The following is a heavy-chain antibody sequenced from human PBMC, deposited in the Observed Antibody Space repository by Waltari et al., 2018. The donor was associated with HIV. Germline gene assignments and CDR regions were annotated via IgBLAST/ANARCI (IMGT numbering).Heavy chain of an antibody. J-gene: IGHJ4*02. CDR1: GGSVRNNF. CDR3: ARVFGGGHFDS. Sequence: QVQLQQWGAGLLKPSETLPLTCAVYGGSVRNNFWTWIRHLPGKGLGWIGEINQSGNTRYNPSLKSRVITSVNTSKKQFSLKLRFVTAADTAMYYCARVFGGGHFDSWGQGTLLIVSS. CDR2: INQSGNT. D-gene: IGHD3-10*01. V-gene: IGHV4-34*02.